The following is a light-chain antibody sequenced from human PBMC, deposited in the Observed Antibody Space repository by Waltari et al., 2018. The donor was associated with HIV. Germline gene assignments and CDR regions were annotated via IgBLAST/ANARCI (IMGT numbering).Light chain of an antibody. J-gene: IGLJ2*01. CDR3: QAWDNSALF. CDR2: QDN. V-gene: IGLV3-1*01. Sequence: SYELSQSPSVSVSPGQTATMSCSGDKLGDKYVSWFQQRAGQSPVLVIYQDNRRPPGCPERFSGSNSGNTASLTISETHKIDEADYYCQAWDNSALFFGGGTKLTVL. CDR1: KLGDKY.